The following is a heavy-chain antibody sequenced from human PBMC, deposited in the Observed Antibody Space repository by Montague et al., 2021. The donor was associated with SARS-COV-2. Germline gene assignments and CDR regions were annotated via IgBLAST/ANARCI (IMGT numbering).Heavy chain of an antibody. CDR3: ARDFGSYGETDN. V-gene: IGHV4-31*03. CDR1: GGSIDSGGFF. CDR2: IYYSGNT. D-gene: IGHD1-26*01. J-gene: IGHJ4*02. Sequence: TLSLTCTVSGGSIDSGGFFWSWIRQPPGKGLEWIGYIYYSGNTYYNPSLKSRVTISVDTSKNQFSLKLSSVTAEDTALYYCARDFGSYGETDNWGQGTLVTVSS.